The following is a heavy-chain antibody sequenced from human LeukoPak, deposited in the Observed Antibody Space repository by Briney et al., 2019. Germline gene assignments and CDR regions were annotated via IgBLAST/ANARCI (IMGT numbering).Heavy chain of an antibody. CDR1: GYTFTSYY. J-gene: IGHJ4*02. V-gene: IGHV1-46*01. Sequence: ASVKVSCKASGYTFTSYYMHWVRQAPGQGLEWMGIINPSGGSTSYAQKFQGRVTMTRDTSTSTVCMELSSLRSEDTAVYYCARGDSFGLGLKLDQPLHWGQGTLVTVSS. CDR3: ARGDSFGLGLKLDQPLH. D-gene: IGHD3-9*01. CDR2: INPSGGST.